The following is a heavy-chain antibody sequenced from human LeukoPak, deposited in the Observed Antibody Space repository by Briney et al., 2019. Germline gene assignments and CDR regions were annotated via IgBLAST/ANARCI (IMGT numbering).Heavy chain of an antibody. D-gene: IGHD3-3*01. CDR3: ARGFRFSLYGFDV. V-gene: IGHV4-4*09. Sequence: SETLSLTCAVYGGSFSGYYWNWIRQSPEKGLEWIGYIYNSGTTIYNSSLKSRVTISGDTSKNQFSLRLSSVTAADTATYYCARGFRFSLYGFDVWGQGTTVTVSS. CDR1: GGSFSGYY. CDR2: IYNSGTT. J-gene: IGHJ6*02.